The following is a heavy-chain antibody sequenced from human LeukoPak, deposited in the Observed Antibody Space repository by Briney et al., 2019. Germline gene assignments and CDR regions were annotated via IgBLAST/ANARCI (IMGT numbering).Heavy chain of an antibody. Sequence: GESLKISCRGSGYSFTSDWIGWVRRMPGKGLEWMGMIYPGDSNTKYSPSFQGQVTISADKSISTAYLQWSSLKAADTAMYYCARYYYGGSGYYSVDYWGQGTLVTVSP. J-gene: IGHJ4*02. CDR2: IYPGDSNT. CDR3: ARYYYGGSGYYSVDY. V-gene: IGHV5-51*01. D-gene: IGHD3-22*01. CDR1: GYSFTSDW.